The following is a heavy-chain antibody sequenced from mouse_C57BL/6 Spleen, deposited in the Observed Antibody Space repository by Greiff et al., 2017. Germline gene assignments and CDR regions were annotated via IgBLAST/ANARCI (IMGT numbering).Heavy chain of an antibody. J-gene: IGHJ4*01. CDR3: AREGAGTEYYAMDY. Sequence: QVQLQQPGAELVKPGASVKLSCKASGYTFTSYWMHWVKQRPGQGLEWIGMIHPNSGSTNYNEKFKSKATLTVDKSSSTAYMQLSSLTSEDSSVYYCAREGAGTEYYAMDYWGQGTSVTVSS. CDR1: GYTFTSYW. D-gene: IGHD4-1*01. CDR2: IHPNSGST. V-gene: IGHV1-64*01.